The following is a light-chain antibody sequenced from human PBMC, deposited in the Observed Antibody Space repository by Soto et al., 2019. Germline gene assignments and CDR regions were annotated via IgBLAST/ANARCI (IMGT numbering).Light chain of an antibody. CDR2: GAS. V-gene: IGKV3-15*01. CDR3: QQYDNWPRT. J-gene: IGKJ1*01. Sequence: EIVMTQSPATLSVSPGERATLSCRASQSVGSNLAWYQQKPGQAPRLLMYGASTRATGIPATFSGSGSGTEFTLTISSLQSEDVAVYYCQQYDNWPRTFGQGTKVEVK. CDR1: QSVGSN.